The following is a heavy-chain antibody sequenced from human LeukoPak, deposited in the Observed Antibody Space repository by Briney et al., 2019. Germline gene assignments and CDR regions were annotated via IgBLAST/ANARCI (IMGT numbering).Heavy chain of an antibody. CDR2: VDSDGTTT. D-gene: IGHD6-13*01. CDR1: GVTISGYW. V-gene: IGHV3-74*01. Sequence: GGSLRLSCVASGVTISGYWMHWVRQAPGKGLAWVSRVDSDGTTTRYADSVKGRFTVSRDNAKNTVYLQMNSLRAEDTAVYYCARIITAAAADCWGQGTLVAVSS. J-gene: IGHJ4*02. CDR3: ARIITAAAADC.